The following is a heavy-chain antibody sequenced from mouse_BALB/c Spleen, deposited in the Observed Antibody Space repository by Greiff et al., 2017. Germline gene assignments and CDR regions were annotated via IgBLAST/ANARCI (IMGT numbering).Heavy chain of an antibody. D-gene: IGHD3-2*01. CDR3: ARGGDSSGYWFAY. J-gene: IGHJ3*01. Sequence: QVQLKESGPELVRPGVSVKISCKGSSYTFTDYAMHWVKQSHAKSLEWIGVISTYYGNTNYNQKFKGKATMTVDKSSSTAYMELARLTSEDSAVYYCARGGDSSGYWFAYWGQGTLVTVSA. CDR2: ISTYYGNT. CDR1: SYTFTDYA. V-gene: IGHV1-67*01.